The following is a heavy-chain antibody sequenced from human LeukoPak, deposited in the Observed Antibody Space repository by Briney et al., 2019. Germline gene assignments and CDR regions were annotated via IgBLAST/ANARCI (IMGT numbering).Heavy chain of an antibody. J-gene: IGHJ5*02. CDR2: INHSGST. CDR3: ARWVDTAMEPYNWFDP. Sequence: SETLSLTCAVYGGSFSGYYWSWIRQPPGKGLEWIGEINHSGSTNYNPSLKSRVTISVDTSRNQFSLKLSSVTAAGTAVYYCARWVDTAMEPYNWFDPWGQGTLVTVSS. V-gene: IGHV4-34*01. D-gene: IGHD5-18*01. CDR1: GGSFSGYY.